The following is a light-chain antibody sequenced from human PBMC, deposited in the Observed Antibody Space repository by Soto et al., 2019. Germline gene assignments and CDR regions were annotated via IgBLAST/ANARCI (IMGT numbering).Light chain of an antibody. V-gene: IGKV3-20*01. Sequence: EGVLTQSPGTLSLSPGERATLSCRASQSVSSSYLAWYQQKPGQAPRLLIYGSSSRATGIPDRFSGSGSGTDFTLTISRLEPEDFAVYYCQQYGGSPWTFGQGTKVE. CDR3: QQYGGSPWT. CDR1: QSVSSSY. CDR2: GSS. J-gene: IGKJ1*01.